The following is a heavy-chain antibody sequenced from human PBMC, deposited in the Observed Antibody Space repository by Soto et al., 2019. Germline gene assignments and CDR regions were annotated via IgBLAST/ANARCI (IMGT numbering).Heavy chain of an antibody. CDR2: IGSSTVCT. CDR1: VVPFSVYI. V-gene: IGHV3-21*01. J-gene: IGHJ6*02. CDR3: TRDRAMVESGSYYFCYGMGV. Sequence: PGRSLPISCSSSVVPFSVYIMTGVGHATGKGREWVSTIGSSTVCTYYSDPVKGRSTITRDNAKNSLYLQMNSLRAEDTAVYYCTRDRAMVESGSYYFCYGMGVWGQGTTVTVSS. D-gene: IGHD1-26*01.